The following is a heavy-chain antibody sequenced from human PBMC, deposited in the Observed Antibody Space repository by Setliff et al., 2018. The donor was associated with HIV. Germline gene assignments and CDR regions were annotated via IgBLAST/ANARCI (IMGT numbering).Heavy chain of an antibody. CDR3: ARDGYGGNSGGYFDL. CDR2: ISGSGGSP. Sequence: PGGSLRLSCAASGFTFSTYAMSWVRQAPGKGLDWVSGISGSGGSPYYADSVKGRFTISRDNAKNSLYLQMNSLRAEDTAVYYCARDGYGGNSGGYFDLWGRGTLVTVSS. J-gene: IGHJ2*01. D-gene: IGHD4-17*01. V-gene: IGHV3-23*01. CDR1: GFTFSTYA.